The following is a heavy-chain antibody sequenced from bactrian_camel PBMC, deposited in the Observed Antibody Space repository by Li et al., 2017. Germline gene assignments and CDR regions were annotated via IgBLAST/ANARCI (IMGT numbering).Heavy chain of an antibody. J-gene: IGHJ6*01. Sequence: DVQLVESGGGSVQAGGSLRLSCAISGRSNENYFLAWFRQPPGKEREGVAAMYTGFGGGNIYYDDSVKGRFTISRDNTANTLSLQMNNLRAEDSAEYFCAVYTRSRPCQRSTLVVGWWDTWGQGTQVTVS. CDR3: AVYTRSRPCQRSTLVVGWWDT. CDR1: GRSNENYF. CDR2: MYTGFGGGNI. V-gene: IGHV3S32*01. D-gene: IGHD5*01.